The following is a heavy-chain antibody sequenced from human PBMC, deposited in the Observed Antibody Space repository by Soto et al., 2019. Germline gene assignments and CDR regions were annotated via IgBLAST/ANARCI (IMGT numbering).Heavy chain of an antibody. J-gene: IGHJ5*02. V-gene: IGHV1-69*13. CDR3: ARVVTPYNWFDP. D-gene: IGHD4-4*01. Sequence: SVKVSCKASGGTFSSYAISWVRQAPGQGLEWMGGIIPIFGTANYAQKFQGRVTITADESTSAAYMELSSLRSEDTAVYYCARVVTPYNWFDPWGQGTLVTVSS. CDR2: IIPIFGTA. CDR1: GGTFSSYA.